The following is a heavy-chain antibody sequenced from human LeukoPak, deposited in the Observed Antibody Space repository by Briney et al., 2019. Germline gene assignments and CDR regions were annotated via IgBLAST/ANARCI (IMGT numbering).Heavy chain of an antibody. CDR3: AKDDRRAKDYDFLTGYYKRPYFFDY. J-gene: IGHJ4*02. Sequence: GGSLRLSCAASGFTFSSYGRSWVRQAPGKGLEWVAGISGSGGSTYYADSGKGRFTIYRDNSKNTLYLQMNSLRAEDTAVYYCAKDDRRAKDYDFLTGYYKRPYFFDYWGQGTLVTVSS. CDR1: GFTFSSYG. V-gene: IGHV3-23*01. CDR2: ISGSGGST. D-gene: IGHD3-9*01.